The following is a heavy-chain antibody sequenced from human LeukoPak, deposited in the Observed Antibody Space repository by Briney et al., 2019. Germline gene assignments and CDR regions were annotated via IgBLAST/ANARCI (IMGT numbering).Heavy chain of an antibody. D-gene: IGHD2/OR15-2a*01. V-gene: IGHV1-18*01. CDR2: ISADNTNT. J-gene: IGHJ4*02. Sequence: GASVKVSCKASGYTFTGYDISWVRQAPGQGLEWMGWISADNTNTNYAQKLQGRVTMTTDTSTRTAYMELRSLRSDDTALYYCARAITTSSFRTDYWGQGTLVTVSS. CDR3: ARAITTSSFRTDY. CDR1: GYTFTGYD.